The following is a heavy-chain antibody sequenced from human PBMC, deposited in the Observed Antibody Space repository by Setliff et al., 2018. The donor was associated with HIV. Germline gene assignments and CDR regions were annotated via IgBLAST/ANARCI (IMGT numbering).Heavy chain of an antibody. CDR1: TFLVTGYN. CDR3: SKPRIFDSFDV. CDR2: INPNNGGT. V-gene: IGHV1-2*06. J-gene: IGHJ3*01. D-gene: IGHD2-15*01. Sequence: ASVKVSCKALTFLVTGYNIHWVRLAPGHGPEWLGRINPNNGGTDYAQKFQGRVTMSLDTSTNTVYLELKGLTSDDTAVYYCSKPRIFDSFDVWGPGTVVTVSS.